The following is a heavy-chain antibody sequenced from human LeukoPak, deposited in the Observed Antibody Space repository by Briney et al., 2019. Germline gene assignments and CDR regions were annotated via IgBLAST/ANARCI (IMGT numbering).Heavy chain of an antibody. CDR2: IYYSGST. CDR1: GGSISSYY. Sequence: SETLSLTCTVSGGSISSYYWSWIRQPPGKGLEWIGYIYYSGSTNYNPSLKSRVTISVDTSKNQFSLKLSSVTAADTAVYYCARHELGYYYGSGSYYYWGQGTLVTASS. CDR3: ARHELGYYYGSGSYYY. V-gene: IGHV4-59*08. J-gene: IGHJ4*02. D-gene: IGHD3-10*01.